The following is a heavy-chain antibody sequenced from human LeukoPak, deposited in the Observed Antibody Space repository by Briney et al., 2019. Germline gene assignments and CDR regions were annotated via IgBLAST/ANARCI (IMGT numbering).Heavy chain of an antibody. CDR1: GFTFTSSA. CDR2: IVVGSGNT. D-gene: IGHD3-3*01. J-gene: IGHJ6*02. Sequence: SVKVSCKASGFTFTSSAMQWVRQARGQRLEWIGWIVVGSGNTNYAQKFQERVTITRDMSTSTAYMEPSSLRSEDTAVYYCAATYDFWSGYYGMDVWGQGTTVTVSS. V-gene: IGHV1-58*02. CDR3: AATYDFWSGYYGMDV.